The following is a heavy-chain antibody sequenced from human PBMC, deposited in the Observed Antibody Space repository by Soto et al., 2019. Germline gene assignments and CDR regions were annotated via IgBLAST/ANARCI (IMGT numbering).Heavy chain of an antibody. CDR3: ARTVSSGWYIDY. CDR2: INSDGSST. Sequence: GSLRLSCAASGFTFSSYWMHWVRQAPGKGLVWVSRINSDGSSTSYADSVKGRFTISRDNAKNTLYLQMNSLRAEDTAVYYCARTVSSGWYIDYWGQGTMVTVYS. J-gene: IGHJ4*02. CDR1: GFTFSSYW. V-gene: IGHV3-74*01. D-gene: IGHD6-19*01.